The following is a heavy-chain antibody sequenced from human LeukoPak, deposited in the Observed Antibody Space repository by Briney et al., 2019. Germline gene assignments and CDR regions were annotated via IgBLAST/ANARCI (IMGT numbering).Heavy chain of an antibody. J-gene: IGHJ4*02. Sequence: GGSLRLSCAASGFTFRSYWMSWVRQAPGKGLEWVANIKQGGSEKFYVDSVKGRFTISRDNAKNSLYLQMNSLRAEDTAVYYCARVSGGSCNDYWGQGTLVTVSS. CDR3: ARVSGGSCNDY. D-gene: IGHD1-26*01. V-gene: IGHV3-7*02. CDR2: IKQGGSEK. CDR1: GFTFRSYW.